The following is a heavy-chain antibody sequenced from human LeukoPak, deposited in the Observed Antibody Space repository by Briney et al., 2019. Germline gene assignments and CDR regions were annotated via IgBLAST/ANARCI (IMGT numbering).Heavy chain of an antibody. CDR1: GGSISSGDYY. CDR2: IYYGGST. V-gene: IGHV4-30-4*08. Sequence: NPSQTLSLTCTVSGGSISSGDYYWSWIRQPPGKGLEWIGYIYYGGSTYYNPSLKSRVTISVDTSKNQFSLKLSSVTAADTAVYYCARDSGVVVPAAIGGPQTSGAWGQGTLVTVSS. J-gene: IGHJ5*02. D-gene: IGHD2-2*02. CDR3: ARDSGVVVPAAIGGPQTSGA.